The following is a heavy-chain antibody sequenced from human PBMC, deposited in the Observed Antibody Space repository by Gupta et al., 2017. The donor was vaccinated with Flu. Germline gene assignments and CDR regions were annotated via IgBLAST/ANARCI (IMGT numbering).Heavy chain of an antibody. CDR3: AKTGTTGYYYMDV. V-gene: IGHV3-30*18. CDR2: ISYDGGKT. D-gene: IGHD1-7*01. J-gene: IGHJ6*03. CDR1: RFVFGSYG. Sequence: QVQLVESGGGVVQPGRSLRLACAASRFVFGSYGMHWVRQAPGKGMGWVAMISYDGGKTSYADSVKGRFTVSRDNSRDTLYLQMNSLTDDDTAVYYCAKTGTTGYYYMDVWGNGTTVIVSS.